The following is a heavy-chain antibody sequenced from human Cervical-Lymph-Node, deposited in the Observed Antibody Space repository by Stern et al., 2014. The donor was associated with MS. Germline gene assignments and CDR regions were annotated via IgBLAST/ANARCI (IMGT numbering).Heavy chain of an antibody. Sequence: VQLVESEAEVKKPGASVKVSCKTSGYIFTGYYIHWVRQAPGQGLEWLAWINPKTGGAKYAQKFQGRVTMSRDTSISTAYVELSSLTSDDTAVYYCARDQRGITIFGVVTDYYYLGMDVWGQGTTVTVSS. CDR2: INPKTGGA. V-gene: IGHV1-2*02. CDR3: ARDQRGITIFGVVTDYYYLGMDV. CDR1: GYIFTGYY. J-gene: IGHJ6*02. D-gene: IGHD3-3*01.